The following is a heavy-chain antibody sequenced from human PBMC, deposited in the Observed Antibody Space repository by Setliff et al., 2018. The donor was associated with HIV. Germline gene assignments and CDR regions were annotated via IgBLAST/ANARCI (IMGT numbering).Heavy chain of an antibody. V-gene: IGHV1-18*01. CDR3: ARALGGSYPGSFDY. CDR1: GYTFSSYG. CDR2: ISAYSGNT. D-gene: IGHD1-26*01. Sequence: GASVKVSCKASGYTFSSYGISWVRQAPGQGLEWMGWISAYSGNTNYAQKFQGRVTMTTDTSTSTAYMEVRSLRSDDTAVYYCARALGGSYPGSFDYWGQGTLVT. J-gene: IGHJ4*02.